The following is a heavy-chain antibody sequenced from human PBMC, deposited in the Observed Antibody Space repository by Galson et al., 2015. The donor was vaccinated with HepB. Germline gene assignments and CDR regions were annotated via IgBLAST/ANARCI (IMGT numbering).Heavy chain of an antibody. CDR3: ARRGPGWDPENYYYYGMDV. V-gene: IGHV4-59*08. CDR1: GGSISSYY. CDR2: IYYSGST. D-gene: IGHD1-26*01. Sequence: ETLSLTCTVSGGSISSYYWGWIRQPPGKGLEWIGYIYYSGSTNYNPSLKSRVTISVDTSKNQFSLKLSSVTAADTAVYYCARRGPGWDPENYYYYGMDVWGQGTTVTVSS. J-gene: IGHJ6*02.